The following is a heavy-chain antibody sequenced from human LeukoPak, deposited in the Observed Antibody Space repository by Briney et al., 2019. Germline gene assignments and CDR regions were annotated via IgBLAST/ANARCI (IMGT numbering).Heavy chain of an antibody. Sequence: PSQTLSLTCTVSGGSIRSGDYSWNWIRQPPGKGLEWIAYISDIGSINYNPSLKSRVTISLDTSKNQFSLKLSSVTAADTAVYYCAGHHPRNTVDFWGQGTLVTVSS. V-gene: IGHV4-61*08. J-gene: IGHJ4*02. D-gene: IGHD2-8*02. CDR2: ISDIGSI. CDR1: GGSIRSGDYS. CDR3: AGHHPRNTVDF.